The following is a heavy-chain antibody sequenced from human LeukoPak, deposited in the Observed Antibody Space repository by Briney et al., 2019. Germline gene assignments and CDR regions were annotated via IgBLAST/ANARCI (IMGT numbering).Heavy chain of an antibody. CDR2: IIPILNVP. Sequence: SVKVSCKASGGTFNDYSISWVRQAPGQGLEWVGRIIPILNVPNYAQKFEGRVTITADTSTNTAYMELSSLKSEDTAVYFCARDRPRARYFDYWGQGTLVTASS. J-gene: IGHJ4*02. D-gene: IGHD2-15*01. V-gene: IGHV1-69*04. CDR3: ARDRPRARYFDY. CDR1: GGTFNDYS.